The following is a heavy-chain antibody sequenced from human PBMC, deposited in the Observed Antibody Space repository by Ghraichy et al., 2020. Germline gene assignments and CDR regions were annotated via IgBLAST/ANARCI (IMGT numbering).Heavy chain of an antibody. CDR2: IYHSGST. CDR1: GGSISSGGYS. V-gene: IGHV4-30-2*01. Sequence: SETLSLTCAVSGGSISSGGYSWSWIRQPPGKGLEWIGYIYHSGSTYYNPSLKSRVTISVDRSKNQFSLKLSSVTAADTAVYYCARLELRSSGLDYWGQGTLVTVSS. D-gene: IGHD1-7*01. CDR3: ARLELRSSGLDY. J-gene: IGHJ4*02.